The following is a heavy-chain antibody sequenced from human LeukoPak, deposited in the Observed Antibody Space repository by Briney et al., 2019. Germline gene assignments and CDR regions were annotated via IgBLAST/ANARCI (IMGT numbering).Heavy chain of an antibody. CDR3: TRVHYGDYVDY. D-gene: IGHD4-17*01. Sequence: GGSLRLSCAASGFTFSSYWMHWVRQAPGKGLVWVSRISSDGTSTAYADPVKGRFPISTDNAKNTLYLQMNSLRAEDTAVYHYTRVHYGDYVDYWGQGTLVTVSS. J-gene: IGHJ4*02. V-gene: IGHV3-74*01. CDR1: GFTFSSYW. CDR2: ISSDGTST.